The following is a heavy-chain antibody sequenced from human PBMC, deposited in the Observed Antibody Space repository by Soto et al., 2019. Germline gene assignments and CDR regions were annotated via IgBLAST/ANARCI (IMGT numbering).Heavy chain of an antibody. CDR2: INGGNRNT. CDR1: GYTFTSYA. J-gene: IGHJ4*02. Sequence: GASVKVSCKASGYTFTSYAKHWVRQAPGQRLEWMGWINGGNRNTKYSQRFQGRVTITTDTSASTAYMELSSLRSEDTAVYYCARIGYSSGWYSFDYWGQGTLVTVSS. D-gene: IGHD6-19*01. V-gene: IGHV1-3*01. CDR3: ARIGYSSGWYSFDY.